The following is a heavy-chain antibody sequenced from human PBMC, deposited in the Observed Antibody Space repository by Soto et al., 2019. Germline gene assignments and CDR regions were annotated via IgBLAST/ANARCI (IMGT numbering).Heavy chain of an antibody. CDR1: GDSVSGNSAA. J-gene: IGHJ3*02. CDR2: TYYRSKWYN. V-gene: IGHV6-1*01. CDR3: ARDRLQSVSYGTFDI. D-gene: IGHD3-10*01. Sequence: SQTLSLTCAISGDSVSGNSAAWNWIRQSPSRGLEWLGRTYYRSKWYNDYAVSVKSRISINPDTSKNQFSLQLSSVTPEDTAVYYCARDRLQSVSYGTFDIWGQGTTVTVSS.